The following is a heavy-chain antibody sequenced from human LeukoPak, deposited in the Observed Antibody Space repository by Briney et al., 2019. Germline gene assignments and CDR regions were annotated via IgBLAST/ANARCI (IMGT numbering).Heavy chain of an antibody. Sequence: PGGSLRLSCAASGFTFDDYAMHWVRQAPGKGLEWVSGISWNSGSIGYADSVKGRFTISRDNAKNSLYLQMNSLRAEDTALYYCARHYCSSSGCAPLDYWGQGTQVTVSS. J-gene: IGHJ4*02. D-gene: IGHD2-2*01. CDR2: ISWNSGSI. CDR3: ARHYCSSSGCAPLDY. CDR1: GFTFDDYA. V-gene: IGHV3-9*01.